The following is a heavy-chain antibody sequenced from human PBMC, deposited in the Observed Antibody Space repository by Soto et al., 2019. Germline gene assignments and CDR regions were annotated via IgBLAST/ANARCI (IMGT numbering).Heavy chain of an antibody. CDR1: GFTFSSSA. Sequence: GGSLRLSCAVSGFTFSSSAISWVRQAPGKGLEWVSAVSANGQGIYYADSVRGRFTISRDNSKNTVFLHMDSLSAEDTAVYYCAKDRHYPRDYFHYWGQGTLVTVSS. J-gene: IGHJ4*02. CDR3: AKDRHYPRDYFHY. CDR2: VSANGQGI. V-gene: IGHV3-23*01. D-gene: IGHD3-10*01.